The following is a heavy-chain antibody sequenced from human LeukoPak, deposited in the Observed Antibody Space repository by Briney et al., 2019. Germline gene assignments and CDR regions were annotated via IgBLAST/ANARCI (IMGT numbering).Heavy chain of an antibody. Sequence: TFDDYAMHWVRQAPGKGLEWIGYIYYSGSTYYNPSLKSRVTISVDTSKNQFSLKLSSVTAADTAVYYCARVAVAGTEVDYWGQGTLVTVSS. CDR2: IYYSGST. CDR1: TFDDYA. J-gene: IGHJ4*02. CDR3: ARVAVAGTEVDY. D-gene: IGHD6-19*01. V-gene: IGHV4-30-4*08.